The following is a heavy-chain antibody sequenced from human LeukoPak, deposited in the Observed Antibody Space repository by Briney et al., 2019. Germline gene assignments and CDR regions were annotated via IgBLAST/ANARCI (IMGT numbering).Heavy chain of an antibody. V-gene: IGHV4-34*01. CDR1: GGSFSGHY. Sequence: SETLSLTCAVYGGSFSGHYWSWIRQPPGKGLEWIGEINHSGSTNYNPSLKSRVTISVDTSKNQFSLKLSSVTAADTAVYYCARGSHWLLQTIDYWGQGTLVTVSS. CDR2: INHSGST. D-gene: IGHD3-22*01. J-gene: IGHJ4*02. CDR3: ARGSHWLLQTIDY.